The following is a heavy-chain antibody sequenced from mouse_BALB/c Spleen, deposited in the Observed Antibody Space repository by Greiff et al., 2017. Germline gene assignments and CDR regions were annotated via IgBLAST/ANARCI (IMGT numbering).Heavy chain of an antibody. CDR3: ARDYDYDEAFAY. CDR2: ISSGSSTI. V-gene: IGHV5-17*02. CDR1: GFTFSSFG. D-gene: IGHD2-4*01. J-gene: IGHJ3*01. Sequence: EVKVEESGGGLVQPGGSRKLSCAASGFTFSSFGMHWVRQAPEKGLEWVAYISSGSSTIYYADTVKGRFTISRDNPKNTLFLQMTSLRSEDTAMYYCARDYDYDEAFAYWGQGTLVTVSA.